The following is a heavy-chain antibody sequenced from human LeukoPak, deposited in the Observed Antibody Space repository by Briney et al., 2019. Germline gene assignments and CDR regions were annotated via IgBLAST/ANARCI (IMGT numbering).Heavy chain of an antibody. CDR2: INPSGGST. D-gene: IGHD6-13*01. CDR3: ARDKVWYSSSWYLDY. Sequence: ASVKVSCKASGYTFTSYYMHWVRQAPGQGLEWMGIINPSGGSTSYAQKFQGRATMTRDTSTSTVYMELSSLRSEDTAVYYCARDKVWYSSSWYLDYWGQGTLVTVSS. J-gene: IGHJ4*02. V-gene: IGHV1-46*01. CDR1: GYTFTSYY.